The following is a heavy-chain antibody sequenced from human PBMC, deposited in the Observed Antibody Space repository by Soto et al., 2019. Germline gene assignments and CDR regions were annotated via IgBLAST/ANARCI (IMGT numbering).Heavy chain of an antibody. V-gene: IGHV4-59*01. CDR1: GGSISSYY. J-gene: IGHJ4*02. D-gene: IGHD3-22*01. CDR2: IYYSGST. Sequence: SETLSLTCTVSGGSISSYYWSWIRQPPGKGLEWIGYIYYSGSTNYNPSLKSRVTISVDTSKNQFSLKLSSVTAADTAVYYCARALLTYYYDSSGYYSFDYWGQGTLVNVSS. CDR3: ARALLTYYYDSSGYYSFDY.